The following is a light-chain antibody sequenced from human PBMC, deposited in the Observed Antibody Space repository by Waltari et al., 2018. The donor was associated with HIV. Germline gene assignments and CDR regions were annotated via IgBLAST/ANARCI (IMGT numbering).Light chain of an antibody. J-gene: IGLJ2*01. CDR2: LNSDGRH. CDR3: QTWGTGIQV. CDR1: SGHINYV. Sequence: QVVLTQPPSASASLGASVKLTCTLSSGHINYVIAWHQQQPKKGPRFLLNLNSDGRHSKGDGIPERFSGSSAGAERYLTISSLQSEDEGDYFCQTWGTGIQVFGGGTRLTVL. V-gene: IGLV4-69*01.